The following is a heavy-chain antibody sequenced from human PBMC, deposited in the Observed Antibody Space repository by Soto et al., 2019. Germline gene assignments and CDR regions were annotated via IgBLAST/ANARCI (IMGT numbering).Heavy chain of an antibody. Sequence: ASVKVSCKASGYTFTSYAMHWVRQAPGQRLEWMGWINAGNGNTKYSQKLQGRVTITRDTSASTAYTELSSLRSEDTAVYYCARGSGYYYWDDYWGQGTLVTVSS. J-gene: IGHJ4*02. D-gene: IGHD3-22*01. CDR3: ARGSGYYYWDDY. CDR1: GYTFTSYA. V-gene: IGHV1-3*01. CDR2: INAGNGNT.